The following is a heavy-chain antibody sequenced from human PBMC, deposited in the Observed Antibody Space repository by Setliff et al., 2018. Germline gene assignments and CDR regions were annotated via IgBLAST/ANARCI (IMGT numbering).Heavy chain of an antibody. CDR1: GFTFSSYA. V-gene: IGHV3-23*01. CDR3: AKDRGVVPAAILPYNWFDP. CDR2: ISGSGGST. D-gene: IGHD2-2*01. Sequence: GGSLRLSCAASGFTFSSYAMSWVRQAPGKGLEWVSVISGSGGSTYYADSVKGRFTISRDNSKNTLYLQMNSLRAEDTAVYYCAKDRGVVPAAILPYNWFDPWGQGTLVTVSS. J-gene: IGHJ5*02.